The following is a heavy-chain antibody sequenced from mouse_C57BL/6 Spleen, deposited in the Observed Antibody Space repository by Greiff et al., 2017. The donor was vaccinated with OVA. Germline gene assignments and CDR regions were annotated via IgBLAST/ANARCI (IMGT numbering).Heavy chain of an antibody. D-gene: IGHD2-4*01. CDR2: IYPRSGNT. J-gene: IGHJ2*01. V-gene: IGHV1-81*01. CDR3: ARGGYDYDGTGFDY. CDR1: GYTFTSYG. Sequence: VQLQQSGAELARPGASVKLSCKASGYTFTSYGISWVKQRTGQGLEWIGEIYPRSGNTYYNEKFKGKATLTADKSSSTAYMELRSLTSEDSAVYFCARGGYDYDGTGFDYWGQGTTLTVSS.